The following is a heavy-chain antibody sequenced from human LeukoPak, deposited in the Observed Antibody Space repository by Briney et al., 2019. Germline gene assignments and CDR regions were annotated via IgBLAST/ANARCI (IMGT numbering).Heavy chain of an antibody. D-gene: IGHD3-16*01. CDR2: IWYDGSNK. J-gene: IGHJ4*02. CDR3: ARGLGPGGEYGDY. Sequence: GGSLRLSCAASGFTFSSYGMHWVRQAPGKGLEWVAVIWYDGSNKYYADSVKGRFTISRDNSKNTLYLQMNSLRAEDTAVYYCARGLGPGGEYGDYWGQGTLVTVSS. CDR1: GFTFSSYG. V-gene: IGHV3-33*01.